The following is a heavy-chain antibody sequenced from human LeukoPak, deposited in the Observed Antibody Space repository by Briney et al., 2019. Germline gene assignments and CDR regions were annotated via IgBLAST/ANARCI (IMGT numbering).Heavy chain of an antibody. D-gene: IGHD3-3*01. CDR1: GYTLTELS. V-gene: IGHV1-24*01. Sequence: ASVTVSCKVSGYTLTELSMHWVRQAPGKGLEWMGGFDPEDGETIYAQNFQGRVTMTRDTSISTAYMELSSLMSEDTAVYYCARGLPKAVFGMVIEDWGQGTLVTVSS. CDR2: FDPEDGET. CDR3: ARGLPKAVFGMVIED. J-gene: IGHJ1*01.